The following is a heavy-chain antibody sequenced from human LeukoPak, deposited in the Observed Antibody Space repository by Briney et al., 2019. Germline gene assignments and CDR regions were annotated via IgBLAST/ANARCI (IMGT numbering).Heavy chain of an antibody. J-gene: IGHJ4*02. Sequence: PGRSPRLSCAASGFTFDDYAMHWVRQAPGKGLEWVSGISWNRGSIGYADSVKGRFTISRDNAKNSLYLQMNSLRAEDTAVYYCAREPPGPNYYFDYWGQGTLVTVSS. CDR2: ISWNRGSI. CDR1: GFTFDDYA. CDR3: AREPPGPNYYFDY. V-gene: IGHV3-9*01.